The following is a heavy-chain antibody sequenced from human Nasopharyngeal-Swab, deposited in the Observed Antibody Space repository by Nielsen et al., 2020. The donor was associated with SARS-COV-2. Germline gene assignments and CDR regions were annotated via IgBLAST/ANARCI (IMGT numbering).Heavy chain of an antibody. CDR2: ISTKGDIT. D-gene: IGHD6-19*01. V-gene: IGHV3-64*04. CDR1: GFTFSTYT. Sequence: GESLKISCSASGFTFSTYTMHWVRQAPGKGLEFLSAISTKGDITYYADSVKGRFTISRDNAKNSLYLQMNSLRAEDTAVYYCAAVSSSGWYEIDYWGQGTLVTVST. CDR3: AAVSSSGWYEIDY. J-gene: IGHJ4*02.